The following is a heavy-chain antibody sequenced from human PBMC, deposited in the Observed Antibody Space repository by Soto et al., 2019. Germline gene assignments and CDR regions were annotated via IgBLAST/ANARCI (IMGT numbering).Heavy chain of an antibody. V-gene: IGHV1-8*01. J-gene: IGHJ6*02. Sequence: ASVKVSCKASGYTFTSYDINWVRQATGQGLEWMGWMNPNSGNTGYAQKFQGRVTMTRNTSISTAYMELSSLRSEDTAVYYCARGQLLWFGELLKEGYYYYGMDVWGQGTTVTVPS. CDR2: MNPNSGNT. CDR1: GYTFTSYD. D-gene: IGHD3-10*01. CDR3: ARGQLLWFGELLKEGYYYYGMDV.